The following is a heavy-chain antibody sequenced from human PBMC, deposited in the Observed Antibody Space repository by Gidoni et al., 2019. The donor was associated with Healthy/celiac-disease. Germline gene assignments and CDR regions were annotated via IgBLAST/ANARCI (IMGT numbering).Heavy chain of an antibody. CDR2: IYHSGGT. CDR1: SGYY. Sequence: SGYYWGWIRQPPGKGLEWIGSIYHSGGTYYNPSLKSRVTISVDTSKNQFSLKLSSVTAADTAVYYCARYYGSGSIYFDYWGQGTLVTVSS. D-gene: IGHD3-10*01. V-gene: IGHV4-38-2*01. CDR3: ARYYGSGSIYFDY. J-gene: IGHJ4*02.